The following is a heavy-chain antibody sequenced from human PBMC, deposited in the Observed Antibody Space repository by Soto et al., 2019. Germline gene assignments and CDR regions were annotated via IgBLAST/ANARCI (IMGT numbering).Heavy chain of an antibody. CDR3: AKADKGWEILYYYGMDV. CDR1: GFTFSSFA. Sequence: QVQLVESGGGVVQPGRSLRLSCAASGFTFSSFAMHWVRQAPGKGLEWVAVISYNAINDYYAESVKGRFTISRDNSKNTLYLQMNSLRAEDTAVYYCAKADKGWEILYYYGMDVWGQGTTVNVSS. D-gene: IGHD2-15*01. V-gene: IGHV3-30*18. J-gene: IGHJ6*02. CDR2: ISYNAIND.